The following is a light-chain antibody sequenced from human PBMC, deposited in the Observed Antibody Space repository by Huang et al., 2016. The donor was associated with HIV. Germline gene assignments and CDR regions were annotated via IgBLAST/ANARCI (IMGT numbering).Light chain of an antibody. CDR1: QGISNY. CDR3: QKYNSAPWT. J-gene: IGKJ1*01. V-gene: IGKV1-27*01. CDR2: AES. Sequence: DIQMTQSPSSLSASVGDRVTITCRASQGISNYLAWYQQKPGKVPKLLIYAESTLQSGCPPRFSGSGSGRDFALTISSLQPEDVATYCCQKYNSAPWTFGQGTKVEIK.